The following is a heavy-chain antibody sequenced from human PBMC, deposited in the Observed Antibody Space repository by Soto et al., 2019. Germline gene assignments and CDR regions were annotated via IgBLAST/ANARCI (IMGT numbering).Heavy chain of an antibody. V-gene: IGHV3-23*01. CDR1: GFTFSSYA. J-gene: IGHJ4*02. Sequence: RLSCAASGFTFSSYAMSWVRQAPGKGLEWVSAISGSGGSTYYADSVKGRFTISRDNSKNTLYLQMNSLRAEDTAVYYCAKTLGVVVPAAIRGYFDYWGQGTLVTVSS. CDR2: ISGSGGST. D-gene: IGHD2-2*01. CDR3: AKTLGVVVPAAIRGYFDY.